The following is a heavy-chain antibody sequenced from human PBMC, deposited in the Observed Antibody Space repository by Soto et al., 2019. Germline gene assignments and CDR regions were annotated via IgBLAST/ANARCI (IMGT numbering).Heavy chain of an antibody. J-gene: IGHJ6*02. CDR2: IWYDGSNE. D-gene: IGHD6-19*01. V-gene: IGHV3-33*01. CDR3: ARDDIPGIAVSTYGMDV. Sequence: LRLSCAASGFIFSNFGMHGVRQAPVNVLEWVAVIWYDGSNEYYADSVKGRFTISKDNSKSTLYLQMNSLRAEDTAVYYCARDDIPGIAVSTYGMDVWGQGTTVTVSS. CDR1: GFIFSNFG.